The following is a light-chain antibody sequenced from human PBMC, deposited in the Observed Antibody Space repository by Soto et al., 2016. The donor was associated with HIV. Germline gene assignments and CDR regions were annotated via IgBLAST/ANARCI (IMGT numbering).Light chain of an antibody. J-gene: IGLJ2*01. V-gene: IGLV3-19*01. CDR1: SLRSYY. CDR2: GKN. CDR3: DSRDSSGNHLI. Sequence: SSELTQDPAVSVALGQTVRITCQGDSLRSYYGSWYQQKPGQAPVLVIYGKNSRPSGIPDRFSGSTSGNTASLTITGAQAGDEADYYCDSRDSSGNHLIFGGGTKLTVL.